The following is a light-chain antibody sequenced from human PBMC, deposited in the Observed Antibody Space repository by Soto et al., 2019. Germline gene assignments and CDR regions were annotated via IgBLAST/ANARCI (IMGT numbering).Light chain of an antibody. CDR3: QQYNNWPLT. J-gene: IGKJ4*01. CDR2: GAS. Sequence: EIVMTQSPATLSVSPGERATLSCRASQSVSSNLAWYQQKPGQAPRLLIYGASTRVTGIPARFSGSGSGTEFTLTISSLQSEDFAVYYCQQYNNWPLTFGGATKVDIK. V-gene: IGKV3-15*01. CDR1: QSVSSN.